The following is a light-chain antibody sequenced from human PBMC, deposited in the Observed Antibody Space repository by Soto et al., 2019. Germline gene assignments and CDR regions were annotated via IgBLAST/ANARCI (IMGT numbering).Light chain of an antibody. J-gene: IGLJ1*01. CDR2: GVT. CDR3: NSYTTRSTYV. Sequence: QSALTQPASVSGSPGQSITISCTGTSSDVGSYNRVSWYQQPPGKAPKLIIYGVTNRPSGISNRFSGSKSGTTASLTISGLQPEDEAEYYCNSYTTRSTYVFGTGTKVTVL. CDR1: SSDVGSYNR. V-gene: IGLV2-14*01.